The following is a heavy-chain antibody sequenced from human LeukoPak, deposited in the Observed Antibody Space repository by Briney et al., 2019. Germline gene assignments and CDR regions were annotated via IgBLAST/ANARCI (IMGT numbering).Heavy chain of an antibody. V-gene: IGHV4-59*01. D-gene: IGHD3-10*01. CDR1: GGSISSYY. Sequence: PSETLSLTCTVSGGSISSYYWSWIRQPPGKGLEWIGYIYYSGSTNYNPSLKSRVTISVDTPKNQFSLKLSSVTAADTAVYYCARAGTGVGDAFDIWGQGTMVTVSS. CDR2: IYYSGST. J-gene: IGHJ3*02. CDR3: ARAGTGVGDAFDI.